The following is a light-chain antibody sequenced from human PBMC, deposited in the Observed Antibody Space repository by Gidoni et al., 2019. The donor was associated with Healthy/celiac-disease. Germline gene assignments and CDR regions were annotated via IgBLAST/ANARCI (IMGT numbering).Light chain of an antibody. V-gene: IGKV1-39*01. CDR3: QQSYSTPYT. CDR2: AAS. Sequence: DIQLTQSPSSLSASVGDRVTITCRASQSSSSYLNWYQQKPGKAPKLLIYAASILQSGVPSRFSGSGSGTDFTLTISSLQPEDFATYYCQQSYSTPYTFGQGTKLEIK. CDR1: QSSSSY. J-gene: IGKJ2*01.